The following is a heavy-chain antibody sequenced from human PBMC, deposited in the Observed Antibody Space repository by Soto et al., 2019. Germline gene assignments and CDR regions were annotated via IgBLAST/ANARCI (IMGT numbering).Heavy chain of an antibody. V-gene: IGHV1-3*01. D-gene: IGHD5-12*01. J-gene: IGHJ4*02. CDR3: ARAEMATITYFGY. CDR2: INAGNGNT. CDR1: GYTFTSYA. Sequence: GPSVTVSCKASGYTFTSYAMHWVRQAPGQRLEWMGWINAGNGNTKYSQKFQGRVTITRDTSASTAYMELSSLRSEDTAVYYCARAEMATITYFGYWGQGTLVTVSS.